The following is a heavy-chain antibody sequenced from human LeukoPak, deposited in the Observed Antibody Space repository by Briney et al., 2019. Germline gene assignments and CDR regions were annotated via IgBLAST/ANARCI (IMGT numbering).Heavy chain of an antibody. D-gene: IGHD6-13*01. CDR1: GFTFSSYG. Sequence: GGSLRLSCAASGFTFSSYGMHWVRQAPGKGLEWVAFIRYDGSNKYYADSVKGRFTISRDNSKNTLYLQMNSLRAEDTAVYYCANSGLYSSSWYYYYMDVWGKGTTVTISS. CDR3: ANSGLYSSSWYYYYMDV. J-gene: IGHJ6*03. CDR2: IRYDGSNK. V-gene: IGHV3-30*02.